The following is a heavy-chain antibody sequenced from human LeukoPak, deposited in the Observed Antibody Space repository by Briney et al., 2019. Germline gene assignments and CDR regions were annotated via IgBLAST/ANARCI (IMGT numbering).Heavy chain of an antibody. J-gene: IGHJ4*02. D-gene: IGHD1-1*01. CDR1: GFPFIEYS. V-gene: IGHV3-48*01. CDR3: ARDHNYAFDN. CDR2: IGIDSGKT. Sequence: GGSLRLSCTASGFPFIEYSMNWVRQVPGKGLEWIAYIGIDSGKTRYADSVRGRFTIPADKTRNSLYLQMNSLRVEDTAVYFCARDHNYAFDNWGQGTLVSVAS.